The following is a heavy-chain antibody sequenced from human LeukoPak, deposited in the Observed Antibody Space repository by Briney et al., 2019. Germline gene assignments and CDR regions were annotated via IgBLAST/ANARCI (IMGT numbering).Heavy chain of an antibody. J-gene: IGHJ4*02. CDR2: IYYSGST. D-gene: IGHD3-22*01. Sequence: SETLSLTCTVSGGSVSSGSYYWSWIRQPPGKGLEWIGYIYYSGSTNYNPSLKSRVTISVDTSKNQFSLKLSSVTAADTAVYYCAGSDSSGYFPFDYWGQGTLVTVSS. CDR3: AGSDSSGYFPFDY. V-gene: IGHV4-61*01. CDR1: GGSVSSGSYY.